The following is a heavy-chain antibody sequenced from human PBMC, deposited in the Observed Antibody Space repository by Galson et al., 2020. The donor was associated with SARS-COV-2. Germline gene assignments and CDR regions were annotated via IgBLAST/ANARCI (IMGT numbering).Heavy chain of an antibody. D-gene: IGHD5-12*01. CDR1: GDSMTDYY. CDR2: VSYIGNT. J-gene: IGHJ6*02. CDR3: ARLSGGYDPEALHYYSYYNMDV. V-gene: IGHV4-59*01. Sequence: ASETLSLTCTVSGDSMTDYYWGWIRQPRGKGLEWIGCVSYIGNTYYNPSLKSRVSISLVTSNNQFSLRLSSVTAADTAVYHCARLSGGYDPEALHYYSYYNMDVWGQGTTVSVSS.